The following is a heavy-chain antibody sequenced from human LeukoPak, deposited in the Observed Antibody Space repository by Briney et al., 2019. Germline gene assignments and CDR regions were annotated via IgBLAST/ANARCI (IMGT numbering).Heavy chain of an antibody. CDR2: INPNSGGT. J-gene: IGHJ5*02. D-gene: IGHD3-10*01. V-gene: IGHV1-2*02. CDR3: ARGIAVRGVIITNWFDP. Sequence: ASVTVSCKASGYTFTDYYMHWVRQAPGQGLEWMGWINPNSGGTNYAQKFQGRVTMTRDTSISTAYMELSRLRSDDTAVYYCARGIAVRGVIITNWFDPWGQGTLVTVSS. CDR1: GYTFTDYY.